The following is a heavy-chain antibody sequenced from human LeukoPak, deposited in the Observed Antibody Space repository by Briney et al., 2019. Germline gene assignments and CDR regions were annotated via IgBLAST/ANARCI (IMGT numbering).Heavy chain of an antibody. CDR1: GFTFSNYA. CDR3: AKDQLGYCTNGLCYTKESPFDV. V-gene: IGHV3-23*01. CDR2: ISDRGGST. Sequence: PGGSLRLSCAASGFTFSNYAMSWVRQAPGKGLEWVSSISDRGGSTYYADSVKGRFTISRDSSKNTLYLQLNSLRAEDAAVYYCAKDQLGYCTNGLCYTKESPFDVWGQGTMVTVSS. D-gene: IGHD2-8*01. J-gene: IGHJ3*01.